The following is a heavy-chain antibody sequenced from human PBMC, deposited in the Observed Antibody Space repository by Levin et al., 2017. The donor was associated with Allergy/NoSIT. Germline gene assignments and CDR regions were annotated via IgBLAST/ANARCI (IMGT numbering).Heavy chain of an antibody. CDR1: GGSISSGGYS. CDR3: ARVAGYSYGYYFDY. D-gene: IGHD5-18*01. J-gene: IGHJ4*02. V-gene: IGHV4-30-2*01. CDR2: IYLSGST. Sequence: SQTLSLTCAVSGGSISSGGYSWSWIRQPPGKGLEWIGNIYLSGSTYYNPSLKGRVTISVDRSKNQFSLNLSSVTAADTAVYYCARVAGYSYGYYFDYWGQGTLVTVSS.